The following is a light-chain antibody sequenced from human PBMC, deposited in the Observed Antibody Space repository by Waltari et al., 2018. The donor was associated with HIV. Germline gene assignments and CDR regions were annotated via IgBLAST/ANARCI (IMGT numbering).Light chain of an antibody. CDR1: SSNLGACYT. V-gene: IGLV1-40*01. Sequence: QSVLTQTPSVSGAPGQRVTISCTGSSSNLGACYTVSWYRQLPGTAPKLLTYSNTNRPSGVPDRFSGSKSGTSASLAITGLQADDEADYYCQSYDSSLSGYVFGTGTKVTVL. CDR2: SNT. CDR3: QSYDSSLSGYV. J-gene: IGLJ1*01.